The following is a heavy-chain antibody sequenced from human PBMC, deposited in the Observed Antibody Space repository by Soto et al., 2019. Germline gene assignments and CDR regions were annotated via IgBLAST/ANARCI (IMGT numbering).Heavy chain of an antibody. CDR3: AREGVEWELRGWFDP. D-gene: IGHD1-26*01. CDR2: INHRGST. Sequence: QVQLQQWGAGLLKPSETLSLTCAVYGGSFRGYYGGGFRKPPGKGLEWIGEINHRGSTTYTPSLTSRVTISVDTSKNQFSLKLSSVTAADTAVYYCAREGVEWELRGWFDPWGQGTLVTVSS. V-gene: IGHV4-34*01. CDR1: GGSFRGYY. J-gene: IGHJ5*02.